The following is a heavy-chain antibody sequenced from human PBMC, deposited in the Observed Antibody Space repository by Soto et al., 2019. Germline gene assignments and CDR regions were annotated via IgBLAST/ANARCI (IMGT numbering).Heavy chain of an antibody. CDR2: ISWDSNSI. Sequence: GGSLRLSCAASGFTIDDYAMHWVRQAPGKGLEWVSGISWDSNSIGYADSVKGRFTISRDNAKNSLYLQMNSLRTEDTAVYYCAKDEGHVKDVWGQGTTVTVSS. J-gene: IGHJ6*02. V-gene: IGHV3-9*01. CDR3: AKDEGHVKDV. CDR1: GFTIDDYA.